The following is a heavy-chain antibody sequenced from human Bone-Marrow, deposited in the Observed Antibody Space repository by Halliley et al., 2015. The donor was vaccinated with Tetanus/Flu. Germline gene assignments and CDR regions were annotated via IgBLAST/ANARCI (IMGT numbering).Heavy chain of an antibody. D-gene: IGHD2-15*01. CDR3: ATRELKDCSWPSCVLPLDY. Sequence: TGGATYSADPVKGRFTISRDNTKNTLSLQMNSLRAEDAAVYYCATRELKDCSWPSCVLPLDYWGQGTLVPVSS. CDR2: TGGAT. V-gene: IGHV3-23*01. J-gene: IGHJ4*02.